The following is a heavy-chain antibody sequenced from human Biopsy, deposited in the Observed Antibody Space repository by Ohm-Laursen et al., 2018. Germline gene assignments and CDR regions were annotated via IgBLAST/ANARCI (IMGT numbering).Heavy chain of an antibody. CDR3: VKDIRRYFYGMDV. D-gene: IGHD3-10*01. CDR2: TTWNSGHI. CDR1: DFTFDDYA. V-gene: IGHV3-9*01. Sequence: SLRLSCTASDFTFDDYAMSWVRQRPGKGLEWVSGTTWNSGHIAYADSVKGRFTISRDNAKNVLWLQMNSLRVDDTAMYYCVKDIRRYFYGMDVWGQGTTVTVSS. J-gene: IGHJ6*02.